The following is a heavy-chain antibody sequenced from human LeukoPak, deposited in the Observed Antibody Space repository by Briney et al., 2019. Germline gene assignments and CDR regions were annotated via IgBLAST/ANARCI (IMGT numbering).Heavy chain of an antibody. CDR2: ISYDGNNQ. V-gene: IGHV3-30*18. CDR1: GFTFSNYG. J-gene: IGHJ4*02. D-gene: IGHD5-18*01. CDR3: AKQGRRGYSYARSYYFDY. Sequence: GRSLRLSCAASGFTFSNYGMHWVRQAPGKGLEWVAVISYDGNNQYYGDSVKGRFTISRDNSKSTLYLQMNSLRGEDTAVYYCAKQGRRGYSYARSYYFDYWGQGTLVTVSS.